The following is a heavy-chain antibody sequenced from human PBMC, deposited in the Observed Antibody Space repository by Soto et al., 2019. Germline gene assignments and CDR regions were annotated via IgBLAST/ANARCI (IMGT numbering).Heavy chain of an antibody. CDR1: GFTFSSHA. V-gene: IGHV3-30*03. CDR3: TRDHEGSETYFDY. Sequence: QVQLAESGGGVVQPGTSLRLSCAASGFTFSSHAMHWVRQAPGKGLERVALISSDGSNKYYIDSVKGRVTIPRDNSKNSLSLQMNSLRAEDTAVYYCTRDHEGSETYFDYWGQGTLVTVSS. D-gene: IGHD3-10*01. CDR2: ISSDGSNK. J-gene: IGHJ4*02.